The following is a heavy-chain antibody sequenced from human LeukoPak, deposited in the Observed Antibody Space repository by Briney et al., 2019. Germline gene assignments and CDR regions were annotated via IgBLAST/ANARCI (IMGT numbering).Heavy chain of an antibody. V-gene: IGHV4-39*01. J-gene: IGHJ4*02. CDR2: IYYSGST. CDR1: GGSISSSSYY. Sequence: SETLSLTCTVSGGSISSSSYYWGWIRQPTGKGLEWIGIIYYSGSTYYNPSLKSRVTISVDTSKNQFSLKLSSVTAADTAVYYCARVLDSSAYYDYWGQGTLGTVSS. D-gene: IGHD3-22*01. CDR3: ARVLDSSAYYDY.